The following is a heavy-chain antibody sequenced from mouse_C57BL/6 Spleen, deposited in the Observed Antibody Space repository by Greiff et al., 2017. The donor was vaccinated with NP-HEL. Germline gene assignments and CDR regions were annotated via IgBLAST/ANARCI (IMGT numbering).Heavy chain of an antibody. Sequence: QVQLQQPGAELVKPGASVKMSCKASGYTFTSYWITWVKQRPGQGLAWIGDIYPGSGSTNYNEKFKSKATLAVDTSSSIAYMQRSSLTSEDSAVYYCARLGNYYGSSYYFDYWGQGTTLTVSS. CDR3: ARLGNYYGSSYYFDY. CDR1: GYTFTSYW. J-gene: IGHJ2*01. D-gene: IGHD1-1*01. V-gene: IGHV1-55*01. CDR2: IYPGSGST.